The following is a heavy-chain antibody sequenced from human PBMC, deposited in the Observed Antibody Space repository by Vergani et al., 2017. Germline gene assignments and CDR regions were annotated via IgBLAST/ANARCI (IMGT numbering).Heavy chain of an antibody. D-gene: IGHD1-26*01. CDR2: ISSSSSYI. CDR3: ARLRVGSIIS. Sequence: EVQLVESGGGLVKPGGSLRLSCAASGFTFSSYSMNWVRQAPGKGLEWVSSISSSSSYIYYADTVKGRYTISRHNANNSLYLQMNSLRAEDTVVYYCARLRVGSIISWGQGTLVTVSS. CDR1: GFTFSSYS. J-gene: IGHJ5*02. V-gene: IGHV3-21*01.